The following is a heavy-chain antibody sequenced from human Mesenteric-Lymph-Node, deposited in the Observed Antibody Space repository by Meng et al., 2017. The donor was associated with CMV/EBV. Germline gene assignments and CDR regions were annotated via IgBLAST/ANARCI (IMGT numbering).Heavy chain of an antibody. D-gene: IGHD6-13*01. V-gene: IGHV7-4-1*02. J-gene: IGHJ4*02. CDR3: ATKGTDYSSSLGY. CDR2: INTDTGDP. CDR1: GYIFTDFA. Sequence: CKASGYIFTDFAMNWLRQAPGQGPEWMGWINTDTGDPTYVQDFTGRFVFSLDTSASTAFLEISSLKAEDTAVYYCATKGTDYSSSLGYWGQGTLVTVSS.